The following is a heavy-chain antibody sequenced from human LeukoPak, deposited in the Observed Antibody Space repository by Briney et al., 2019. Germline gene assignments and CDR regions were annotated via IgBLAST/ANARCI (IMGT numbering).Heavy chain of an antibody. CDR3: ARSDSSGYNWFDP. CDR2: IYYSGST. Sequence: SETLSLTCTVSGGSMSSYYWSWIRQPPGKGLEWIGYIYYSGSTNYNPSLKSRVTISVDTSKNQFSLKLSSVTAADTAVYYCARSDSSGYNWFDPWGQGTLVTFSS. CDR1: GGSMSSYY. V-gene: IGHV4-59*08. J-gene: IGHJ5*02. D-gene: IGHD3-22*01.